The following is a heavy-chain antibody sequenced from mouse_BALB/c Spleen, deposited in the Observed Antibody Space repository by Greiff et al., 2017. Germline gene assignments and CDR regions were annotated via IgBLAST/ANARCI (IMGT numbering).Heavy chain of an antibody. D-gene: IGHD1-1*01. J-gene: IGHJ2*01. CDR1: GYTFTDYA. CDR2: ISTYYGDA. CDR3: ARDTTVVAPFDY. V-gene: IGHV1S137*01. Sequence: QVQLQQSGAELVRPGVSVKISCKGSGYTFTDYAMHWVKQSHAKSLEWIGVISTYYGDASYNQKFKGKATMTVDKSSSTAYMELARLTSEDSAIYYCARDTTVVAPFDYWGQGTTLTVSS.